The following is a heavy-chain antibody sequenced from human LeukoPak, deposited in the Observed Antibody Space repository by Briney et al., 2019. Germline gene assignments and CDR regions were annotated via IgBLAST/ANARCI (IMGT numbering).Heavy chain of an antibody. D-gene: IGHD1-26*01. V-gene: IGHV3-20*04. Sequence: GGSLRLSCTASGFTFDDYGMSWVRQAPGKGLEWVSGINWNGGSTGYADSVKGRFTISRDNAKNSLYLQMNSLRAEDTALYYCARALAGGYYYYYMDVWGKGTTVTVSS. CDR2: INWNGGST. CDR3: ARALAGGYYYYYMDV. CDR1: GFTFDDYG. J-gene: IGHJ6*03.